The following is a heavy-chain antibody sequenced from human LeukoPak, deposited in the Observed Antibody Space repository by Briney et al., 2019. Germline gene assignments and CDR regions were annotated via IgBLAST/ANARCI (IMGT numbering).Heavy chain of an antibody. CDR3: AKDHYWSIDY. J-gene: IGHJ4*02. Sequence: GGSLSLSCAASGFTFSSYAMSWVRNAPGQGLVWVSRIKGDGISTNYADSVKGRFTISRDIAKNTLYLQMNSLRAEDTGVYYCAKDHYWSIDYWGRGTLVTVSS. CDR2: IKGDGIST. CDR1: GFTFSSYA. D-gene: IGHD3-3*01. V-gene: IGHV3-74*01.